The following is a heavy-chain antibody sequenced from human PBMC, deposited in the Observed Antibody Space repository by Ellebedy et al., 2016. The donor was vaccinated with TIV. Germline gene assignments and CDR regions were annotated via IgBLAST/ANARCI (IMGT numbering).Heavy chain of an antibody. CDR1: GGSISRSSYY. J-gene: IGHJ5*01. CDR2: IYYSGNT. V-gene: IGHV4-39*01. CDR3: ARNPPTYNWVDS. Sequence: PSETLSLTCTVSGGSISRSSYYWGWIRQPPGKGLEWIGNIYYSGNTDYNPPRKSRVTISVDTSKNQFSLKLRPVTAADTAVYYCARNPPTYNWVDSWGQGTLVTVSS.